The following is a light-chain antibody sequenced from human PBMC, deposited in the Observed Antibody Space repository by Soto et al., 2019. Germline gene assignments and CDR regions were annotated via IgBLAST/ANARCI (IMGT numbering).Light chain of an antibody. CDR3: QSIVVSLF. CDR2: AAS. CDR1: QDIRNF. V-gene: IGKV1-27*01. Sequence: DIQMTQSPTSLSASVGDRVTITCRASQDIRNFVAWYQQKPGKAPKLLIYAASTLQSGVPSRFSGSGSGTDFTLTINSLQPEDVATYSCQSIVVSLFFGPGTKVEIK. J-gene: IGKJ3*01.